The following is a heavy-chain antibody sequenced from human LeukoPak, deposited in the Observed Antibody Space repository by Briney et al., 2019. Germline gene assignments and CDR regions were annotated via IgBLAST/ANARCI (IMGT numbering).Heavy chain of an antibody. V-gene: IGHV1-69*13. CDR2: IISLFGPS. D-gene: IGHD2/OR15-2a*01. Sequence: SVTVSCKVSGGTFSSDAISWVRQAPGQGLEWMGGIISLFGPSNYAQSFQGRVTFTADDSTSTVYMTLSGLRSEDTDVYYCARGGDFFRYWGPGTLVTVSS. CDR3: ARGGDFFRY. J-gene: IGHJ4*02. CDR1: GGTFSSDA.